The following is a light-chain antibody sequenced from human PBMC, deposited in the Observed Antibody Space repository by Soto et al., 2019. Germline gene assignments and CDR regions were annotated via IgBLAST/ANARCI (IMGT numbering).Light chain of an antibody. Sequence: DIPMTQSPSTLSASVGERATIPCRASQSISSCLAWYQQKPGKAPKLLIYDASSLESGVPSRFSGSGSGTEFTLTISSLQPDDFAAYYCQQYNNYSWTFGQGTKVEIK. CDR3: QQYNNYSWT. V-gene: IGKV1-5*01. CDR1: QSISSC. J-gene: IGKJ1*01. CDR2: DAS.